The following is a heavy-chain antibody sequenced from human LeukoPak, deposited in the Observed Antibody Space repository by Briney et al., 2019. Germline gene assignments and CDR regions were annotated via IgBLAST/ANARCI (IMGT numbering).Heavy chain of an antibody. CDR2: IYYSGST. V-gene: IGHV4-39*01. Sequence: PSETLSLTCTVSGGSISGSSYYWGWIRQPPGKGLEWIGSIYYSGSTYYDPSLKSRVTISVDTSKNQFSLKLNSVTATDTAVYYCARSSYGMDVWGQGTTVTVSS. CDR1: GGSISGSSYY. CDR3: ARSSYGMDV. J-gene: IGHJ6*02.